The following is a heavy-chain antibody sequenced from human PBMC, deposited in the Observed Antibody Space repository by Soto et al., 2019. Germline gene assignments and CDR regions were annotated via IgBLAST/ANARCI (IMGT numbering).Heavy chain of an antibody. CDR3: ARLSYGYCSSTSCYSYYYYYMDV. Sequence: PSETLSLTCTVSGGSISNSSYYWGWIRQPPGKGLEWIGSIYYSGSTYYNPSLKSRVTISVDTSKNQFSLKLSSVTAADTAVYYCARLSYGYCSSTSCYSYYYYYMDVWGKGTTVTVSS. D-gene: IGHD2-2*01. V-gene: IGHV4-39*01. J-gene: IGHJ6*03. CDR2: IYYSGST. CDR1: GGSISNSSYY.